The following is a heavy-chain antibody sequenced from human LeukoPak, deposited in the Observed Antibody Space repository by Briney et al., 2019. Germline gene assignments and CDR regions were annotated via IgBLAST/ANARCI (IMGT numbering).Heavy chain of an antibody. CDR3: AKDIGTIFGVVIDAFDI. CDR1: GFTFDEYT. J-gene: IGHJ3*02. D-gene: IGHD3-3*01. V-gene: IGHV3-43*01. CDR2: ISWDGGST. Sequence: GGSLRLSCAASGFTFDEYTMHWVRQAPGKGLEWVSLISWDGGSTYYADSVKGRFTISRDNSKNSLYLQMNSLRTEDTALYYCAKDIGTIFGVVIDAFDIWGQGTMVTVSS.